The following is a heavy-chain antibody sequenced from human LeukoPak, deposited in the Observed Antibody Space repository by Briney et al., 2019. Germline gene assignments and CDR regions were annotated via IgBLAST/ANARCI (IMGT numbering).Heavy chain of an antibody. D-gene: IGHD6-6*01. CDR1: GYTFTGYY. Sequence: GASVKVSCKASGYTFTGYYMHWVRQAPGQGLEWMGRINPNSGGTNYAQKFQGRVTMTRDTSISTAYMELSRLRSEDTAVYYCARAGDSSSAEALGDYWGQGTLVTVSS. V-gene: IGHV1-2*06. CDR3: ARAGDSSSAEALGDY. J-gene: IGHJ4*02. CDR2: INPNSGGT.